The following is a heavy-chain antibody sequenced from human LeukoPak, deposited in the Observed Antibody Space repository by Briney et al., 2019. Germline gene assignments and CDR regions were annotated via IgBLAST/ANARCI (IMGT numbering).Heavy chain of an antibody. CDR2: IKTTSDGGTT. J-gene: IGHJ6*03. D-gene: IGHD5-18*01. CDR3: TTESRRGYSYGDGSAYFYYMDV. Sequence: SGGCLRLSCAASGFTFTNAWMIWVRQAPGKGLEWVGRIKTTSDGGTTDYGAPVKGRFTISRDDSQNTLYLQMNSLKTEDTAVYYCTTESRRGYSYGDGSAYFYYMDVWGKGTTVTVSS. CDR1: GFTFTNAW. V-gene: IGHV3-15*01.